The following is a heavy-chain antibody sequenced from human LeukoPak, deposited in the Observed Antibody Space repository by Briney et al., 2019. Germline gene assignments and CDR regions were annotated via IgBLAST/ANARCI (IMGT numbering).Heavy chain of an antibody. V-gene: IGHV4-34*01. CDR3: ARRGRSGSYQGWFDP. J-gene: IGHJ5*02. CDR1: GGSFSGYY. Sequence: RASETLSLTCAVYGGSFSGYYWSWIRQPPGKGLEWIGEINHSGSTNYNPSLKSRVTISVDTSKSQFSLKLSSVTAADTAVYYCARRGRSGSYQGWFDPWGQGTLVTVSS. D-gene: IGHD3-10*01. CDR2: INHSGST.